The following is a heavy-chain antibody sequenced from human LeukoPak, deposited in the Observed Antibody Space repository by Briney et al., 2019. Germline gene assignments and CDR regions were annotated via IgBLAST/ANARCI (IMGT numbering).Heavy chain of an antibody. D-gene: IGHD1-26*01. Sequence: ASVTVSCKASGYTFTGHFIQWVRPAPGQGPEWMGRIDPNDGGTNYAQKVQGRVTMTRDTSISTAYMKLSSLRSDDTAVYYCARGSDSGTPRWFDPWGQGTLVTV. CDR3: ARGSDSGTPRWFDP. CDR2: IDPNDGGT. CDR1: GYTFTGHF. V-gene: IGHV1-2*06. J-gene: IGHJ5*02.